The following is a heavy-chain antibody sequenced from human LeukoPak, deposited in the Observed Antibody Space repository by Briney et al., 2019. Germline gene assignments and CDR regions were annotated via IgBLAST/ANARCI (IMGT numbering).Heavy chain of an antibody. D-gene: IGHD3-22*01. CDR2: IYYSGST. J-gene: IGHJ4*02. Sequence: PSETLSLTCTVSGGSISSSSYYWGWIRQPPGKGLEWIGSIYYSGSTYYNPSLKSRVTISVDTSKNQFSLKLSSVTAADTAVYYCATILHSSGYYYGDYWGQGTLVTVSS. CDR3: ATILHSSGYYYGDY. V-gene: IGHV4-39*07. CDR1: GGSISSSSYY.